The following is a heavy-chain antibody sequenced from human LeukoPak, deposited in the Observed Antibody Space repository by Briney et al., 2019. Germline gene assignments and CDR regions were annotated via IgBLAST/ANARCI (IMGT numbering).Heavy chain of an antibody. Sequence: PSETLSLTCAVYGGSFSGYYWSWIRQPPGKGLEWIGEINHSGSTNYNPSLKSRVTISVDTSKSQFSLKVNSVTAADTAIYYCARRGGSGRSFDYWGQGTLVTVSS. CDR1: GGSFSGYY. CDR2: INHSGST. D-gene: IGHD3-10*01. V-gene: IGHV4-34*01. CDR3: ARRGGSGRSFDY. J-gene: IGHJ4*02.